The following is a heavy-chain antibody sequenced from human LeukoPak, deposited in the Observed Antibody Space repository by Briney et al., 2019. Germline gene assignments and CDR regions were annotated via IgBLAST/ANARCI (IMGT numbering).Heavy chain of an antibody. D-gene: IGHD6-19*01. J-gene: IGHJ2*01. Sequence: SETLSLTCTVSGGSISSYYWSWVRQPPGKGLEWIGYIYYSGSTNYNPSLKSRVTISVDTSKNQFSLKLSSVTAADTAVYYCARAIIAVTWYFDLWGRGTPVTVSS. CDR3: ARAIIAVTWYFDL. CDR2: IYYSGST. CDR1: GGSISSYY. V-gene: IGHV4-59*01.